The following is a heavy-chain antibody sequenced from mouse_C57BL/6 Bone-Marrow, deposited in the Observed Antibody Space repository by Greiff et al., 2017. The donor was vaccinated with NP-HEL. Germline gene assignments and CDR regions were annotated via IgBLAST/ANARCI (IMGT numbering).Heavy chain of an antibody. Sequence: LQESGTELVKPGASVKLSCKASGYTFTSYWMHWVKQRPGQGLEWIGNINPSNGGTNYNEKFKSKATLTVDKSSSTAYMQLSSLTSEDSAVYYCARWGKGCYYYAMDYWGQGTSVTVSS. CDR2: INPSNGGT. D-gene: IGHD1-3*01. CDR3: ARWGKGCYYYAMDY. CDR1: GYTFTSYW. V-gene: IGHV1-53*01. J-gene: IGHJ4*01.